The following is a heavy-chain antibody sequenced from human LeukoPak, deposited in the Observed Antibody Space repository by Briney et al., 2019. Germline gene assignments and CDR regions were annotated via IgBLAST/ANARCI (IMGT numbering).Heavy chain of an antibody. CDR1: GGSISSNY. CDR3: ARVYYYDNSGYGKDYFDY. D-gene: IGHD3-22*01. CDR2: IYYSGRT. J-gene: IGHJ4*02. Sequence: PSETLSLACTVSGGSISSNYWSWIRQPPGKGLEWIGYIYYSGRTNYNPSLKSRVTISLDTSKNQVSLKLRSVTAADTAVYYCARVYYYDNSGYGKDYFDYWGQGTLVTVSS. V-gene: IGHV4-59*08.